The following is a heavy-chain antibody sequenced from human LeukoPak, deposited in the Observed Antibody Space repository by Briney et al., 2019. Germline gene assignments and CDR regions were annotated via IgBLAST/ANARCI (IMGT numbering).Heavy chain of an antibody. V-gene: IGHV3-23*01. D-gene: IGHD3-10*01. Sequence: PGGSLRLSCATSGFTFSSYAMSWVRQAPGKGLEWVSIVSGDGSSTYYADSVEGRFTISRDNSKNTLYLQMNSLRAEDTAVYYCAKVASLSFASANDLWGQGTLVTVSS. J-gene: IGHJ5*02. CDR3: AKVASLSFASANDL. CDR1: GFTFSSYA. CDR2: VSGDGSST.